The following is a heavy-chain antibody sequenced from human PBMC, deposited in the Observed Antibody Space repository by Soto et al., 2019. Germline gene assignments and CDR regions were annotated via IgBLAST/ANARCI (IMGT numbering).Heavy chain of an antibody. D-gene: IGHD3-16*01. CDR1: GFIFSSSA. CDR3: AKANHMIITFDAFEI. V-gene: IGHV3-23*01. Sequence: GGSLRLSCSASGFIFSSSAMNWVRQAPGKGLEWVSAISGSGGSIYYADSVKGRFTISRDNSKTTLYLQMDSLRAEDTAVYYCAKANHMIITFDAFEIWGRGTKVTVAS. J-gene: IGHJ3*02. CDR2: ISGSGGSI.